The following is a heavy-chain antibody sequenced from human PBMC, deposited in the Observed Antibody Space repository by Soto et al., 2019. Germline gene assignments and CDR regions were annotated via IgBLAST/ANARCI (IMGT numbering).Heavy chain of an antibody. V-gene: IGHV3-23*01. CDR3: AKGSADARPYYFEY. J-gene: IGHJ4*02. Sequence: EVQLLESGGGLVQPGGSLRLSCVASGFTFIGYTMGWVRQAPGKGLEWFSAIGGGGTSTYYADSVKGRFTISRDNSRNTLSLQMNSLRAEDTAVYYCAKGSADARPYYFEYWGQGTLVTVSS. CDR1: GFTFIGYT. D-gene: IGHD2-2*01. CDR2: IGGGGTST.